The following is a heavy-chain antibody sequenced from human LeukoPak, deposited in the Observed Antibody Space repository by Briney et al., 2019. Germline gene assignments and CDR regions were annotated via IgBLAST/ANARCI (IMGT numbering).Heavy chain of an antibody. V-gene: IGHV4-4*02. D-gene: IGHD3-10*01. CDR1: GGSISSSNW. Sequence: PSETLSLTCAVSGGSISSSNWWSWVRQPPGKGLEWIGEIYHSGSTNYNPSLKSRVTISVNKSKNQFSLKLSSVTAADTAVYYCARDLVSADYYYYYMDVWGKGTTVTVSS. CDR2: IYHSGST. CDR3: ARDLVSADYYYYYMDV. J-gene: IGHJ6*03.